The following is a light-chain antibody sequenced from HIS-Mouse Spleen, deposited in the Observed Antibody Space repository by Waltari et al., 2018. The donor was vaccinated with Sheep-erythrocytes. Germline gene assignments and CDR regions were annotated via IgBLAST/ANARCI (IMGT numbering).Light chain of an antibody. Sequence: QSALTQPASVSGSPGQSITISCTGTRSDVGSYNLVSWYQQHPGKAPKLMIYEGSKRPSGVSNRSSGSKSGNTASLTISGLQAEDEADYYCCSYAGSSTPWVFGGGTKLTVL. CDR3: CSYAGSSTPWV. CDR1: RSDVGSYNL. CDR2: EGS. J-gene: IGLJ3*02. V-gene: IGLV2-23*01.